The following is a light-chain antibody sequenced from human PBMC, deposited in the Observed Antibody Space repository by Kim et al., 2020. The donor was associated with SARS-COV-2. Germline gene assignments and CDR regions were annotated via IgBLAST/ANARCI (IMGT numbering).Light chain of an antibody. CDR2: EDD. CDR1: ALPQKF. CDR3: YSTDITGDLWV. J-gene: IGLJ3*02. V-gene: IGLV3-10*01. Sequence: PGKKARINCTGDALPQKFACWALQRSGQAPILVLYEDDKRPSEIPARFSGSSSGTEATLTISGAQPEDEGDYYCYSTDITGDLWVFGGGTRLTVL.